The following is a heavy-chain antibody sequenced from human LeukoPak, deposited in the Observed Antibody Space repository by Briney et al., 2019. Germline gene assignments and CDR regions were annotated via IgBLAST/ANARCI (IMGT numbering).Heavy chain of an antibody. CDR3: AKADIVVVTAGYYLDV. V-gene: IGHV3-23*01. CDR2: ISGSGGST. Sequence: GGSLRLSCAASGFTFSSYAMSWVRQAPGKGLEWVSAISGSGGSTYYADSVKGRFTISRDNSKNTLYLQMNSLRAEDTAVYYCAKADIVVVTAGYYLDVWGRGTLVTVSS. D-gene: IGHD2-21*02. J-gene: IGHJ2*01. CDR1: GFTFSSYA.